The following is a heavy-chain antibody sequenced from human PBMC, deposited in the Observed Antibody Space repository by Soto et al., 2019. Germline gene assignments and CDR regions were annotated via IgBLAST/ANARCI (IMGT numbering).Heavy chain of an antibody. D-gene: IGHD6-19*01. CDR1: GASIRSNTNY. Sequence: QLQLQDSGPGLVKPSETLSLTCSVSGASIRSNTNYWAWIRQPPGKGLEWIGNIYSSGSTYYNSSLKSRLTLSVDTSKNQFSLSLTSVTAADTAVYYCASYSYNNGWHLDFWGQGTLVTVSS. CDR2: IYSSGST. J-gene: IGHJ4*02. V-gene: IGHV4-39*01. CDR3: ASYSYNNGWHLDF.